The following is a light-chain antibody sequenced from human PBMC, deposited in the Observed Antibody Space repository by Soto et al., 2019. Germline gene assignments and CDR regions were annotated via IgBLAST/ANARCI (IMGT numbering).Light chain of an antibody. CDR2: EVS. V-gene: IGLV2-23*02. J-gene: IGLJ1*01. CDR3: GSNEVYSLFVYV. Sequence: QSVLTQPASVSGSPGQSITISCTGTSSDVGSYNLVSWYQQHPGKAPKLMIYEVSKRPSGVSNRFSGSKSGNTASLTISGLRAGEWFFYSSGSNEVYSLFVYVFEKGPKLPV. CDR1: SSDVGSYNL.